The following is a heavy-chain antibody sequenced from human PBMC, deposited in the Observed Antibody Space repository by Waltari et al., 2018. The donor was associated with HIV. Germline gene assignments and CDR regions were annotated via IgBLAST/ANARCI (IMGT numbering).Heavy chain of an antibody. D-gene: IGHD1-26*01. CDR3: ARIGTFPHNYAIDF. CDR2: IKDDGSEK. V-gene: IGHV3-7*01. J-gene: IGHJ6*02. Sequence: EVQLMESGGGLVQSGGSLRLSCAASGFTFTNYWMSWVRQTPGKGLGWVAYIKDDGSEKYYMGSVKGRFTISRDNAKNSMFLQMNSRRAEDTAVYYCARIGTFPHNYAIDFWGQGTTVTVSS. CDR1: GFTFTNYW.